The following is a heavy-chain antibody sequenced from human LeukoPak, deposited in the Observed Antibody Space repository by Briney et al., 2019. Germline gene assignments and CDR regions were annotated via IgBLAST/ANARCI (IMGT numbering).Heavy chain of an antibody. CDR3: AKGGRWLQHFDY. Sequence: PGRSLRLSCAASGFTFDDYAMPWVRQAPGKGLEWVSGISWNSGSIGYADSVKGRFTISRDNAKNSLYLQMNSLRAEDTALYYCAKGGRWLQHFDYWGQGTLVTVSS. J-gene: IGHJ4*02. V-gene: IGHV3-9*01. CDR1: GFTFDDYA. D-gene: IGHD5-12*01. CDR2: ISWNSGSI.